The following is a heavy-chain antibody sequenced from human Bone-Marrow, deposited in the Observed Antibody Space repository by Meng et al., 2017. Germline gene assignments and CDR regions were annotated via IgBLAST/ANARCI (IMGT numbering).Heavy chain of an antibody. CDR2: ISGSGGST. CDR3: ARGLGWELLMYEPDY. Sequence: GESLKISCAASGFTFSSYAMSWVRQAPGKGLEWVSAISGSGGSTYYADSVKGRFTISRDNAKNSLYLQMNSLRAEDTAVYYCARGLGWELLMYEPDYWGQGTLVTVSS. CDR1: GFTFSSYA. J-gene: IGHJ4*02. V-gene: IGHV3-23*01. D-gene: IGHD1-26*01.